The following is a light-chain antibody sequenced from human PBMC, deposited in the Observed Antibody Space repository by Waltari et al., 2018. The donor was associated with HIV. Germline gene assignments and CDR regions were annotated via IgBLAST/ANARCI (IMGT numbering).Light chain of an antibody. CDR1: PSVLYSSNNKNY. J-gene: IGKJ4*01. V-gene: IGKV4-1*01. CDR2: WAS. CDR3: QQYYSSPLT. Sequence: VMTQSPDSLAVSLGERATIHCKSSPSVLYSSNNKNYLAWYQQKPGQPPKLLVYWASTRESGVPGRFSGSGSGTDFTLTISSLQAEDVAVYYCQQYYSSPLTFGGGTKVEIK.